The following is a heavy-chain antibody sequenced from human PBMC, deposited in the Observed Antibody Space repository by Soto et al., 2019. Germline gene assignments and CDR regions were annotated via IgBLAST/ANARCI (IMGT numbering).Heavy chain of an antibody. V-gene: IGHV6-1*01. CDR2: TYYRSKWIH. J-gene: IGHJ6*02. CDR1: GDSVASISAA. D-gene: IGHD3-16*01. Sequence: SHTRSLTCEISGDSVASISAAWNLIRQSPSRGLEWLGRTYYRSKWIHEYTVSMESRITINPDTSKNQFSLHIYSVTPEDTAMYYCAGVVWFRGMDVWGQGTPVTVSS. CDR3: AGVVWFRGMDV.